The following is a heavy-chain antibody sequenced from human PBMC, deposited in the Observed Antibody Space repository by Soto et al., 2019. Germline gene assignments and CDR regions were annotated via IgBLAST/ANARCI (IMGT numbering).Heavy chain of an antibody. V-gene: IGHV1-18*01. J-gene: IGHJ6*02. CDR1: GYTFTSYG. CDR2: ISAYNGNT. Sequence: GASVKVSCKASGYTFTSYGISWVRQAPGQGLEWMGWISAYNGNTNYAQKLQGRVTMTTDTSTSTAYMELRSLRSDDTAVYYCARGRDRGVDPIKTYYYYGMDVWGQGTTVTVSS. D-gene: IGHD3-10*01. CDR3: ARGRDRGVDPIKTYYYYGMDV.